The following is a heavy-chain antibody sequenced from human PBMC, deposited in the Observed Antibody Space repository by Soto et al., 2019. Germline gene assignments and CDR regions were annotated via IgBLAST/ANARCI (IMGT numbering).Heavy chain of an antibody. J-gene: IGHJ4*02. CDR3: VHFGGTSAY. D-gene: IGHD2-21*01. V-gene: IGHV3-74*01. CDR1: GITASSFY. CDR2: IKSDGSPT. Sequence: EVQLVESGGGLVQPGGSLRLSCAASGITASSFYMHWVRQAPGKGLMWVSRIKSDGSPTNYADSVKGRFTISRDNAKNTLYLQMTSLRVEDTAIYYCVHFGGTSAYWGQGTLVTVSS.